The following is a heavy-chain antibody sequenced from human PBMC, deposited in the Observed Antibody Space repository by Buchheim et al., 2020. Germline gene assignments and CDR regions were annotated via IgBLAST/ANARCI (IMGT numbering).Heavy chain of an antibody. J-gene: IGHJ6*02. CDR1: GGTFSSYA. Sequence: QVQLVQSGAEVKKPGSSVKVSCKASGGTFSSYAISWVRQAPGQGLEWMGRIIPILGIANYAQKFQGRVTITADKSTSTAYMELSSLRSEDTAVYYCARSRDCTNGVRYFSYYYGMDVWGQGTT. CDR3: ARSRDCTNGVRYFSYYYGMDV. CDR2: IIPILGIA. D-gene: IGHD2-8*01. V-gene: IGHV1-69*04.